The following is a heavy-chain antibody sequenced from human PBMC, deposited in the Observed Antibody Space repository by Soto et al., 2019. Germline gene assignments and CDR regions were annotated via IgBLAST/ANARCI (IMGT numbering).Heavy chain of an antibody. CDR1: GGSISSYY. CDR2: IYYGST. J-gene: IGHJ5*02. CDR3: ARENWGNSNWFDP. Sequence: ASETLSLTCTVSGGSISSYYWSWIRQPPGKGLEWIGYIYYGSTYYNPSLKSRVTISVDTSKNQFSLRLSSVTAADTAVYYCARENWGNSNWFDPWGQGTLVTVSS. D-gene: IGHD3-16*01. V-gene: IGHV4-59*01.